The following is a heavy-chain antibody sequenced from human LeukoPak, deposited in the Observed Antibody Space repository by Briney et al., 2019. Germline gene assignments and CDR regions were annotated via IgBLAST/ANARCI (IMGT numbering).Heavy chain of an antibody. CDR3: AKESTGGRGDECYSDYFDY. CDR2: IWYDGSSE. D-gene: IGHD2-21*01. Sequence: GGSLRLSCAASGFTFSNYAMLWVRQAPSKGLEWVALIWYDGSSESYADSVKGRFTISRDNSKNTLSLQMNSLRAEDTAIYYCAKESTGGRGDECYSDYFDYWGQGTLVTVSS. J-gene: IGHJ4*02. CDR1: GFTFSNYA. V-gene: IGHV3-33*06.